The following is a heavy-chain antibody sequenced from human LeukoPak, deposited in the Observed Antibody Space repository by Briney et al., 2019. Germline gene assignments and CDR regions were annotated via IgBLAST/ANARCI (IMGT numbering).Heavy chain of an antibody. CDR2: IIPFLGIA. CDR1: GGTLSSYA. CDR3: ARGPVEMATVFLSN. Sequence: SVKVSCKASGGTLSSYAISWVRQAPGQGLEWMGRIIPFLGIANYAQKFQGRVTITADKFTSTDYMELSSLRSEDTAVYYCARGPVEMATVFLSNWGQGTLVTVSS. V-gene: IGHV1-69*04. J-gene: IGHJ4*02. D-gene: IGHD5-24*01.